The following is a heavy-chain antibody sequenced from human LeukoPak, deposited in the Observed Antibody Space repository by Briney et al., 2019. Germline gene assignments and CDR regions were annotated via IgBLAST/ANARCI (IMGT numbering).Heavy chain of an antibody. D-gene: IGHD4-23*01. Sequence: GESLRLSCAASGFTFSIYAMSWVRQAPGKGLEWVSGISGSGGSTFSADSVKGRFTISRDNAKNSLYLQMNSLRAEDTGVYYCARSFYVGKSDYWGQGTLVTVSS. CDR2: ISGSGGST. V-gene: IGHV3-23*01. J-gene: IGHJ4*02. CDR1: GFTFSIYA. CDR3: ARSFYVGKSDY.